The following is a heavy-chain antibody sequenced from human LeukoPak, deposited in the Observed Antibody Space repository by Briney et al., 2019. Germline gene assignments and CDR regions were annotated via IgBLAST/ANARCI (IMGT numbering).Heavy chain of an antibody. CDR3: ARARYYDSGSYLPFDY. Sequence: SETLSLTCTVSGGSISSHYWSWIRQPPGKGLEWIGYIYYSGSTNYNPSLKSRVTISVDTSKNQFSLKLSSVTAADTAVYYCARARYYDSGSYLPFDYWGQGTLVTVSS. V-gene: IGHV4-59*11. CDR2: IYYSGST. J-gene: IGHJ4*02. CDR1: GGSISSHY. D-gene: IGHD3-10*01.